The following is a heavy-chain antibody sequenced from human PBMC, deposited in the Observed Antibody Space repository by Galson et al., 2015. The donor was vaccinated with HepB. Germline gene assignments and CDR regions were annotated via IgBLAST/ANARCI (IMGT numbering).Heavy chain of an antibody. CDR3: TRDLVWGYYDSSGYYGAFDI. CDR2: IRSKAYGGTT. J-gene: IGHJ3*02. Sequence: SLRLSCAASGFTFGDYAMSWVRQAPGKGLEWVGFIRSKAYGGTTEYAASVKGRFTISRDDSKSIAYLQMNSLKTEDTAVYYCTRDLVWGYYDSSGYYGAFDIWGQGTMVTVSS. D-gene: IGHD3-22*01. CDR1: GFTFGDYA. V-gene: IGHV3-49*04.